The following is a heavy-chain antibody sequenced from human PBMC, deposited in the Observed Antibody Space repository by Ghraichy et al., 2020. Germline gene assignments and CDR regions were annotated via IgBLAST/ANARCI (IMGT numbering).Heavy chain of an antibody. CDR3: AKPLMRLAYCGGDCYSPFDY. D-gene: IGHD2-21*02. J-gene: IGHJ4*02. CDR1: GFTFSSYA. Sequence: GSLRLSCAASGFTFSSYAMSWVRQAPGKGLEWVSAISGSGGSTYYADSVKGRFTISRDNSKNTLYLQMNSLRAEDTAVYYCAKPLMRLAYCGGDCYSPFDYWGQGTLVTVSS. CDR2: ISGSGGST. V-gene: IGHV3-23*01.